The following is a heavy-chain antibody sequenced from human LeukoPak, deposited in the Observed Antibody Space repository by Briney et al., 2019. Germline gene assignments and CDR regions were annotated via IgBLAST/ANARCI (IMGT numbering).Heavy chain of an antibody. D-gene: IGHD7-27*01. CDR1: GGSISSSSYY. V-gene: IGHV4-39*07. Sequence: SGTLSLSCTVSGGSISSSSYYWGWIRQPPGLGLEWIGKIYYSGITKYNPSLKSRVTISVETSRNRFSLKLSSVTAADTALYYCAKTGDRTGYYYYYMDVWGKGTTVTVSS. J-gene: IGHJ6*03. CDR2: IYYSGIT. CDR3: AKTGDRTGYYYYYMDV.